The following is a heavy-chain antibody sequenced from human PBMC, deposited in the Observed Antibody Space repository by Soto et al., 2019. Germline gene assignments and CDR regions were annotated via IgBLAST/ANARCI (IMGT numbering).Heavy chain of an antibody. CDR2: IYWDDDK. D-gene: IGHD5-18*01. CDR1: GFSLSTSVVG. V-gene: IGHV2-5*02. CDR3: AHLPWKQLWPRAPVVY. Sequence: SGPTLVNPTQTLTLTCPFSGFSLSTSVVGVGWIRQPPVKALEWLGIIYWDDDKRYSPSLKSRLTITKDTSKNQLVLTMTNMDPVDTATYYCAHLPWKQLWPRAPVVYWGQGTPVTVSS. J-gene: IGHJ4*02.